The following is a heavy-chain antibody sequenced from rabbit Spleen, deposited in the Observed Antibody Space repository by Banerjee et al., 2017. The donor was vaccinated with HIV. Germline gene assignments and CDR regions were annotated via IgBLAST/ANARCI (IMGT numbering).Heavy chain of an antibody. J-gene: IGHJ4*01. CDR2: INAVTGKA. CDR3: ARDLTDVIGWNFGW. D-gene: IGHD1-1*01. V-gene: IGHV1S45*01. CDR1: GFSFSDRDV. Sequence: QEQLVESGGGLVKPQGSLTLTCKASGFSFSDRDVMCWVRQAPGKGLQWIACINAVTGKAVYATWANGRFTVSSHNAQTTLYLQLNSLTAADTATYFCARDLTDVIGWNFGWWGPGTLVTVS.